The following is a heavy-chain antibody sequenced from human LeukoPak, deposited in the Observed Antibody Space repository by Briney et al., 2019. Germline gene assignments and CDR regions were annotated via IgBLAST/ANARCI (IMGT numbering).Heavy chain of an antibody. J-gene: IGHJ4*02. CDR3: ARVVGAMTHFDY. CDR1: GGSISSGGYY. D-gene: IGHD1-26*01. V-gene: IGHV4-61*08. Sequence: SETLSLTCTVSGGSISSGGYYWSWIRQHPGKGLEWIGYIYYSGSTNYNPSLKSRVTISVDTSKNQFSLKLSSVTAADTAVYYCARVVGAMTHFDYWGQGTLVTVSS. CDR2: IYYSGST.